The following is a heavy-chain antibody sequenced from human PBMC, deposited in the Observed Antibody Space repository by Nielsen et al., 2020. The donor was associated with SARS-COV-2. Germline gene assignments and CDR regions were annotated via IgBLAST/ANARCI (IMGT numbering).Heavy chain of an antibody. J-gene: IGHJ4*02. CDR2: INAGNGNT. V-gene: IGHV1-3*01. Sequence: ASVKVSCKASGYTFTSYAMHWARQAPGQRLEWMGWINAGNGNTKYSQKFQGRVTITRDTSASTAYMELSSLRSEDTAVYYCARDSMVRGVIAYWGQGTLVTVSS. CDR1: GYTFTSYA. CDR3: ARDSMVRGVIAY. D-gene: IGHD3-10*01.